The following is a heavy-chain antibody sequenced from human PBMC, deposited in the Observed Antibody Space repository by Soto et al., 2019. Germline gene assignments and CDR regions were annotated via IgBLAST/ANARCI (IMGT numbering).Heavy chain of an antibody. J-gene: IGHJ3*02. D-gene: IGHD3-3*02. CDR2: IVSDGSAI. CDR1: GFPVSFFG. CDR3: ARDDAFDNENGFDM. Sequence: GGSLRLSCAVSGFPVSFFGCHWVRQSPGKGLEWLGVIVSDGSAIYHADSLEGRFFISRDNSKDILYMQMNSLRVEDTAVSYCARDDAFDNENGFDMWGQGTMVTVSS. V-gene: IGHV3-33*01.